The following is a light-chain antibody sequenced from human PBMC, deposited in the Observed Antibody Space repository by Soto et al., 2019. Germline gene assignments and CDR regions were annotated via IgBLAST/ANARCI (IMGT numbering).Light chain of an antibody. J-gene: IGKJ1*01. CDR3: QQYYGTPT. CDR1: QSVLYSSNNRNY. Sequence: DIVMTQSPDSLAVSLGERATINCKSSQSVLYSSNNRNYLAWYQQKPGQPPKLLISWASTRESGVPDRFSGTGSGTDFTLTISSLQAEDVAVYYCQQYYGTPTFGPGTKVEIK. V-gene: IGKV4-1*01. CDR2: WAS.